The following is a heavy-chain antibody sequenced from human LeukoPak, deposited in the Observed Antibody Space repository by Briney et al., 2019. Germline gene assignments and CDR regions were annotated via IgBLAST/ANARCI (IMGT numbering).Heavy chain of an antibody. CDR1: GGSISSSSYY. CDR3: ARDGYDSSGYDLFDY. D-gene: IGHD3-22*01. J-gene: IGHJ4*02. Sequence: PSETLSLTCTVSGGSISSSSYYWGWIRQPPRKGLEWIVSIYYSGSTYYNPSLKSRVTISVDTSKNQFSLKLSSVTAADTAVYYCARDGYDSSGYDLFDYWGQGTLVTVSS. V-gene: IGHV4-39*07. CDR2: IYYSGST.